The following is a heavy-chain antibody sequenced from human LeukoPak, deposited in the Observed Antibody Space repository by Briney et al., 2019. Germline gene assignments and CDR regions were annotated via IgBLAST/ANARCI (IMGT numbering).Heavy chain of an antibody. D-gene: IGHD2-2*02. CDR3: ARAPAPLPRTYLFDY. J-gene: IGHJ4*02. V-gene: IGHV4-59*01. CDR2: IFYTGNA. CDR1: GGSISGYH. Sequence: PSETLSLTCTVSGGSISGYHWNWIRQSPGKGLEWIANIFYTGNADYNPSLKSRVTISVDTSKNQFSLKLSSVTAADTAVYYCARAPAPLPRTYLFDYWGQGTLVTVSS.